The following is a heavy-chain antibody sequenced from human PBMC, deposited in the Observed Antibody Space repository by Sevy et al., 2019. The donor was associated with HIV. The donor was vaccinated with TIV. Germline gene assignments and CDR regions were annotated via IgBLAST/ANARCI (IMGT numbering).Heavy chain of an antibody. D-gene: IGHD3-22*01. V-gene: IGHV3-33*01. CDR3: ARGGYYYDNAAYYALDS. J-gene: IGHJ4*02. Sequence: GGYLRLSCAATGFTFSNYAMHWVRQAPGKGMEWVAIIWSDGAYQYHGDSVKGRFTISRVNSKNTLYLQMNNVRVEDTAVYYCARGGYYYDNAAYYALDSWGQGTLVTVSS. CDR1: GFTFSNYA. CDR2: IWSDGAYQ.